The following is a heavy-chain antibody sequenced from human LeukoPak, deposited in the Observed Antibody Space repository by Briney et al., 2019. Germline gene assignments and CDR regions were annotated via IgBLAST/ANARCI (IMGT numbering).Heavy chain of an antibody. J-gene: IGHJ4*02. CDR1: GYTFTSYG. D-gene: IGHD2-8*02. CDR3: ATYTSGAFLFDY. V-gene: IGHV1-2*06. Sequence: AASVKVSCKASGYTFTSYGISWVRQAPGQGLEWMGQINPNSGGTNYAQKFQGRVTMTRDTSISTAYMELSRLRSDDTAVYFCATYTSGAFLFDYWGQGTLVTVSS. CDR2: INPNSGGT.